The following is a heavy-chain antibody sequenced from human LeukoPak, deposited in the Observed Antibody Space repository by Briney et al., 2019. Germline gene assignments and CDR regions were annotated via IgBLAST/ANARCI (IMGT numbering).Heavy chain of an antibody. V-gene: IGHV3-48*03. J-gene: IGHJ6*04. Sequence: GGSLRLSCAASGFTFSSYEMNWVRQAPGKGLEWVSYISSSGSTIYYADSVKGRFTISRDSAKNSLYLQMNSLRAEDTAVYYCARSYYYCGMDVWGKGTTVTVSS. CDR1: GFTFSSYE. CDR2: ISSSGSTI. CDR3: ARSYYYCGMDV.